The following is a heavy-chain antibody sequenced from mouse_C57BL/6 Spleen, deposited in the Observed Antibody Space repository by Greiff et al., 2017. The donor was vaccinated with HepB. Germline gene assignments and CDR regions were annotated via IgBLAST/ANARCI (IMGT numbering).Heavy chain of an antibody. V-gene: IGHV3-6*01. Sequence: EVQLQESGPGLVKPSQSLSLTCSVTGYSITSGYYWNWIRKFPGNKLVWMGYIRYDGSTNYNPSLNNRISSTRDTSKRQVFLKLASVTTEDTATYYCARGEDDDGSEAWFAYWGQGTLVTVSA. D-gene: IGHD2-4*01. CDR3: ARGEDDDGSEAWFAY. CDR1: GYSITSGYY. CDR2: IRYDGST. J-gene: IGHJ3*01.